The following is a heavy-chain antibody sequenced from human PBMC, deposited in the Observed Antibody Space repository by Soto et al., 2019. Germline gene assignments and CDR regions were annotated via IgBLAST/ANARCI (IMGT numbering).Heavy chain of an antibody. CDR2: IYYSGST. CDR3: ARGSPDYCSSTSCYFSNWFDP. Sequence: SSETLSLTCTVSGGSISSGDYYWSWIRQPPGKGLEWIGYIYYSGSTYYNPSLKSRVTISVDTSKNQFSLKLSSVTAADTAVYYCARGSPDYCSSTSCYFSNWFDPWGQGTLVTVSS. D-gene: IGHD2-2*01. V-gene: IGHV4-30-4*01. CDR1: GGSISSGDYY. J-gene: IGHJ5*02.